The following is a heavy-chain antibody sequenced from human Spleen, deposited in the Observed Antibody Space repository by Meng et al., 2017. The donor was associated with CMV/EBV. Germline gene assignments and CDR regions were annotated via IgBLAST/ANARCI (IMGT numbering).Heavy chain of an antibody. Sequence: GGSLRLSCAASGFTFDNYAMNWVRQAPGKGLEWVSGVYYSGDSIGYAESVKGRFTISRDNAKSSLYLQMNSLRVEDTAVYYCARGYSDYGYFDYWGQGTLVTVSS. D-gene: IGHD5-12*01. CDR1: GFTFDNYA. V-gene: IGHV3-20*04. CDR2: VYYSGDSI. CDR3: ARGYSDYGYFDY. J-gene: IGHJ4*02.